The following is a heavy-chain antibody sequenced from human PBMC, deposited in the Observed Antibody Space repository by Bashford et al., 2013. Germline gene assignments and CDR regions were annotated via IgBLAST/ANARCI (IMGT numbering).Heavy chain of an antibody. D-gene: IGHD2-2*03. J-gene: IGHJ6*02. CDR3: ARDNGYCSSSSCHTNYYYYGVDV. Sequence: ASVKVSCRASGYTFTRYGISWVRQAPGQGLEWMGWISGYSGNTNYAQKLQGRVTMTTDTSTNTAYMELRSLRSDDTAVYYCARDNGYCSSSSCHTNYYYYGVDVWGQGTTVTVSS. V-gene: IGHV1-18*04. CDR1: GYTFTRYG. CDR2: ISGYSGNT.